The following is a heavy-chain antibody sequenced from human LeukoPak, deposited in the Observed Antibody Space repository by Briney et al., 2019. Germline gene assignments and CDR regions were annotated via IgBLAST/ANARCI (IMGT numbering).Heavy chain of an antibody. Sequence: HPGGSLRLSCAASGFTVSSNYMSWVRQAPGKGLEWVSVIYSGGSTYYADSVKGRFTISRDNSKNTLYLQMNSLRAEDTAVYYCARETIAAADAFDIWGQGTMVTVSS. CDR3: ARETIAAADAFDI. V-gene: IGHV3-66*01. CDR2: IYSGGST. CDR1: GFTVSSNY. D-gene: IGHD6-13*01. J-gene: IGHJ3*02.